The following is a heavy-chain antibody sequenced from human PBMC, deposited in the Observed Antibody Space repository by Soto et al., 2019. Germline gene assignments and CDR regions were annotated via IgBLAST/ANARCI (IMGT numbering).Heavy chain of an antibody. D-gene: IGHD3-10*01. CDR2: ISAYNGNT. J-gene: IGHJ6*02. CDR3: TREGSAPYYYYAIDA. Sequence: GASVKVSCKASGYTFTSYGISWVRQAPGQGLEWMGWISAYNGNTNYAQNLQGRVFMTADTSTNTAYMGLRSLRSDDTAIYFCTREGSAPYYYYAIDAWGQGATVTVSS. CDR1: GYTFTSYG. V-gene: IGHV1-18*01.